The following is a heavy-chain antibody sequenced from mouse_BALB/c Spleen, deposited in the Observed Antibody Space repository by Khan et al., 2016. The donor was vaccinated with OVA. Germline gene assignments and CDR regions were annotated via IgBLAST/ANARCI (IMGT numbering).Heavy chain of an antibody. CDR3: ARSVTITTVVATDFDY. CDR1: GYSITSDYA. D-gene: IGHD1-1*01. V-gene: IGHV3-2*02. CDR2: ISYSGRT. Sequence: EVQLQESGPGLVKPSQSLSLTCTVTGYSITSDYAWNWIRQFPGNKLEWMGYISYSGRTSYNPSLKSRLSLTRDTSKNQFFLQLNSVTTEDTATYYCARSVTITTVVATDFDYWGQGTTLTVSS. J-gene: IGHJ2*01.